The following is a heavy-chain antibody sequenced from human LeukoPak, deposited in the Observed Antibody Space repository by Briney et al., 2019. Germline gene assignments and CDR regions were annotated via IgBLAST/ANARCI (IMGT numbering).Heavy chain of an antibody. CDR3: ARGRGSYSFDY. D-gene: IGHD3-16*01. CDR2: INPNGGVT. J-gene: IGHJ4*02. CDR1: GYTFTGYY. V-gene: IGHV1-2*02. Sequence: ASVKVSCKASGYTFTGYYMYWVRQAPGQGLEWMGWINPNGGVTNYAQKFQGRVTMTRDTSISTAYMEVSSLRSDDTAVYFCARGRGSYSFDYWGQGTLVTVSS.